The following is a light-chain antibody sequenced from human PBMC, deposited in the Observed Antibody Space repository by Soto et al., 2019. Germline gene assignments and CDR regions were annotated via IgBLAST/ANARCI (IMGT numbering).Light chain of an antibody. CDR3: SSYTSSSTLV. J-gene: IGLJ1*01. Sequence: QSVLAPPASVSGSPGHSITISCTGTSSDVGGYNYVSWYQQHPGKAPKLMIYDVSNRPSGVSNRFSGSKSGNTASLTISGLQAEDEADYYCSSYTSSSTLVFGTGTKVTVL. CDR2: DVS. CDR1: SSDVGGYNY. V-gene: IGLV2-14*01.